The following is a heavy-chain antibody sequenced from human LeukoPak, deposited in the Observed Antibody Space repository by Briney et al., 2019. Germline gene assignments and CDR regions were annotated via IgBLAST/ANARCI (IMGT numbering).Heavy chain of an antibody. CDR1: GYTFTGYY. CDR2: INPNSGGT. V-gene: IGHV1-2*02. Sequence: GASVKVSCKASGYTFTGYYMHWVRQAPGQGLEWMGWINPNSGGTNYAQKFQGRVTMTRDTSISTAYMELSRLRSDDTAVYYCARTALGGYDGLIDRWGQGTLVTVSS. J-gene: IGHJ5*02. D-gene: IGHD5-12*01. CDR3: ARTALGGYDGLIDR.